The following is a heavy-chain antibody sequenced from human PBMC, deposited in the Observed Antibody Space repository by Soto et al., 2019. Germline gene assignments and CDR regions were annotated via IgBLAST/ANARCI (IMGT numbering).Heavy chain of an antibody. J-gene: IGHJ4*02. Sequence: QVQLVQSGAEVKKPGSSVKVSCKASGGTFSSYTISWVRQAPGQGVEWMGRIIPILGIANYAQKFQGRVTNTADKSTSTAYMELSSLRSEDTAVYYCAREGQLVPQFDYWGQGTLVTVSS. D-gene: IGHD6-6*01. CDR2: IIPILGIA. V-gene: IGHV1-69*08. CDR3: AREGQLVPQFDY. CDR1: GGTFSSYT.